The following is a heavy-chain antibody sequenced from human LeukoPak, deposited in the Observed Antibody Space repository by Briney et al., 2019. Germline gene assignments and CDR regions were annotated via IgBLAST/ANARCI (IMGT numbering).Heavy chain of an antibody. CDR3: ARESGYYNWFDP. CDR2: ISSSSSHI. CDR1: GFTFSSYS. Sequence: GGSLRLSCAASGFTFSSYSMNWVRQAPGKGLEWVSFISSSSSHISYADSVRGRFTISRDNAKNSLYLQMNSLRAEDTAIYYCARESGYYNWFDPWGQGTLVTVSS. D-gene: IGHD5-12*01. V-gene: IGHV3-21*01. J-gene: IGHJ5*02.